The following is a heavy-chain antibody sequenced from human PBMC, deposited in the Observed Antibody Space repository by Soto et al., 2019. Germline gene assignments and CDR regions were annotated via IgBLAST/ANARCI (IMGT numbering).Heavy chain of an antibody. Sequence: QVQLVESGGGLVKPGGSLRLSCAASGFTFSDYYMSWIRQAPGKGLEWVSYISSSGSTIYYADSVKGRFPISRDNAKNSLYLQMNSLRAEDTAVYYCARDQGGYGSGSYYKPYWFDPWGQGTLVTVSS. D-gene: IGHD3-10*01. CDR1: GFTFSDYY. CDR3: ARDQGGYGSGSYYKPYWFDP. J-gene: IGHJ5*02. V-gene: IGHV3-11*01. CDR2: ISSSGSTI.